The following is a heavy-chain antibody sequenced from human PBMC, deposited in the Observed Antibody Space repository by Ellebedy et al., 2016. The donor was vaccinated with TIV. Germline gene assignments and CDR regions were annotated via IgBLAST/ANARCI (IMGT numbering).Heavy chain of an antibody. CDR2: INWSGATF. CDR1: GFTFEDFA. V-gene: IGHV3-9*03. CDR3: ARSRGFSYGNDAFDL. J-gene: IGHJ3*01. D-gene: IGHD5-18*01. Sequence: SLKISCVVSGFTFEDFAFHWVRQAPGKGLEWVSGINWSGATFCHADSVKGRFTISRDNAKNTLYLQMDSLRVDDMALYFCARSRGFSYGNDAFDLWGQGTVVIVSS.